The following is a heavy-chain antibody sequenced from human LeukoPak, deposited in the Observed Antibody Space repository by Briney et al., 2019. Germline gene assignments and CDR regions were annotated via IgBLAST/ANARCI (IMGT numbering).Heavy chain of an antibody. J-gene: IGHJ4*02. CDR2: IYPGDSDS. CDR3: ARQLRGYTLGY. V-gene: IGHV5-51*01. D-gene: IGHD6-13*01. CDR1: GYSFTSYW. Sequence: GESLKISCKGSGYSFTSYWIGWVRQMPGKGLEWMAIIYPGDSDSRYSPSFQGQVTISADKSISTAYLQWSSLKASDTAMFYCARQLRGYTLGYWGQGTLVTVSS.